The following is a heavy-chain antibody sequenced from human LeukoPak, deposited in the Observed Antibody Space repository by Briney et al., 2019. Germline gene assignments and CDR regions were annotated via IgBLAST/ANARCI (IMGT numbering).Heavy chain of an antibody. Sequence: RASVKVSCKASGGTFSSYAISWVRQAPGQGLEWMGWINPNSGDTNYAQKFQGRVTMTRDTSISTAYMDLSRLRSDDTAVYYCARHRPTGGNTDASRRYFDYWGQGTLVTVSS. V-gene: IGHV1-2*02. D-gene: IGHD2/OR15-2a*01. CDR1: GGTFSSYA. J-gene: IGHJ4*02. CDR2: INPNSGDT. CDR3: ARHRPTGGNTDASRRYFDY.